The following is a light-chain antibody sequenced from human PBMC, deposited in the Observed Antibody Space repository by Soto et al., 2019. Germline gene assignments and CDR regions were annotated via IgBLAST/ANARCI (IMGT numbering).Light chain of an antibody. CDR2: GAS. CDR1: QSVKSN. CDR3: QQRSNWPPT. J-gene: IGKJ1*01. Sequence: EIVLTQSPGTLSLSPGEGGTLSCRASQSVKSNLAWYQQKPGQAPRLLIYGASSRATGIPDRFSGSGSGTDFTLTISSLEPEDFAVYYCQQRSNWPPTFGQGTKVDI. V-gene: IGKV3-11*01.